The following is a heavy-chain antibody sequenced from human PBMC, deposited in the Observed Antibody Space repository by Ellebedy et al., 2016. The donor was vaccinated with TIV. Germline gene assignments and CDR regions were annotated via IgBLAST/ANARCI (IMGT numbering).Heavy chain of an antibody. CDR2: GSTHDGNR. CDR1: GYTFTTYG. J-gene: IGHJ4*02. Sequence: ASVKVSCXASGYTFTTYGISWVRQAPGQGLEWLGWGSTHDGNRYYNQKVQGRVTMTTDTSTGTASMELRSLTSDDTAVYYSARDGRGEGIYYWGQGTPVTVSS. V-gene: IGHV1-18*01. D-gene: IGHD3-3*01. CDR3: ARDGRGEGIYY.